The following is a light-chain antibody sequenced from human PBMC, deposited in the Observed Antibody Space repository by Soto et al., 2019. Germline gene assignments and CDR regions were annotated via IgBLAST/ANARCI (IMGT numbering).Light chain of an antibody. CDR1: SSDVGGYNY. J-gene: IGLJ2*01. V-gene: IGLV2-8*01. CDR2: EVS. CDR3: NSYAGSNNWV. Sequence: QSALTQPPSASGSPGQSVTISCTGTSSDVGGYNYVSWYQQHPGKAPTLLIYEVSKRPSGVPDRFSGSKSGNTASLTVSGLQYEDEDDYYCNSYAGSNNWVFGGGTKLTVL.